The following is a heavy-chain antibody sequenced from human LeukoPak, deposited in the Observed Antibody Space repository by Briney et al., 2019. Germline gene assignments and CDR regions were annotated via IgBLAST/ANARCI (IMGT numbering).Heavy chain of an antibody. V-gene: IGHV1-69*05. CDR1: GGTFSSYA. J-gene: IGHJ5*02. CDR2: IIPIFGTA. D-gene: IGHD3-16*02. CDR3: ARGNDYVWGSYRYWFDP. Sequence: SVKVSCKAYGGTFSSYAISWVRQAPGQGLEWMGRIIPIFGTANYAQKFQGRVTITTDESTSTAYMELSSLRSEDTAVYYCARGNDYVWGSYRYWFDPWGQGTLVTVSS.